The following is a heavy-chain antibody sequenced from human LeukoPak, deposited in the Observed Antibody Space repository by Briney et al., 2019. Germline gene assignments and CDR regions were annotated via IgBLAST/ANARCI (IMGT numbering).Heavy chain of an antibody. V-gene: IGHV4-59*01. CDR3: ARTGKNWETGYGMDV. J-gene: IGHJ6*02. CDR1: GGSISSYY. Sequence: SETLSLTCTVSGGSISSYYWSWIRQPPGKGLEWIGFIYYSGNTNYNPSLKSRVSISVDTSKNQFSVKLTSVTDAYTAVHYCARTGKNWETGYGMDVWGQGTTVTVSS. D-gene: IGHD7-27*01. CDR2: IYYSGNT.